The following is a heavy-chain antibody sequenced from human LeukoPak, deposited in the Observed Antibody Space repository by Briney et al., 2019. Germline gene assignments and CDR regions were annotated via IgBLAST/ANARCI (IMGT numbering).Heavy chain of an antibody. V-gene: IGHV3-48*01. Sequence: PGGSLRLSCAASGFTFSSYAMSWVRQAPVKGLEWVSAISSSSSTIYYADSVKGRFTISRDNAKNSLYLQMNSLRAEDTAVYYCARDLKVAPFAEFIIAVAGNHYYYYGMDVWGQGTTVTVSS. CDR1: GFTFSSYA. CDR2: ISSSSSTI. CDR3: ARDLKVAPFAEFIIAVAGNHYYYYGMDV. D-gene: IGHD6-19*01. J-gene: IGHJ6*02.